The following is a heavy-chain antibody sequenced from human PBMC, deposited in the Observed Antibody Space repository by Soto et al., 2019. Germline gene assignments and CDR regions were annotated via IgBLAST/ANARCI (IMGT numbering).Heavy chain of an antibody. D-gene: IGHD6-19*01. CDR2: IIPIFGTA. CDR3: ARDLPTRYSSGLGGYGMDV. CDR1: GGTFSSYA. V-gene: IGHV1-69*05. Sequence: AASVKVSCKASGGTFSSYAISWVRQAPGQGLEWMGGIIPIFGTANYAQKFQGRVTMTRDTSTSTVYMELSSLRSEDTAVYYCARDLPTRYSSGLGGYGMDVWGQGTTVTVSS. J-gene: IGHJ6*02.